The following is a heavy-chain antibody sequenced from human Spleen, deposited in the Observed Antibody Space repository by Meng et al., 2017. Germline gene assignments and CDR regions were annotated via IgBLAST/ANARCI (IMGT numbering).Heavy chain of an antibody. Sequence: QVQLVQSGAEVKKPGASVKVSCKASGYTFTGYYVHWVRQAPGQGLEWMGRINPKSGDTHYAQKFQAGVTMTGDTSISTAYMELSGLRSDDTAMYYCARDEDISAAGKLFGDYWGQGTLVTVSS. D-gene: IGHD6-13*01. CDR3: ARDEDISAAGKLFGDY. CDR1: GYTFTGYY. CDR2: INPKSGDT. V-gene: IGHV1-2*06. J-gene: IGHJ4*02.